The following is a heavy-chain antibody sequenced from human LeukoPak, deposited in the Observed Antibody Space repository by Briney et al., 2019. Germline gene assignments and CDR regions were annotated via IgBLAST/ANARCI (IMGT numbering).Heavy chain of an antibody. Sequence: SVKVSCKASGGTFSSYAISWERQAPGQGREWMGGIIPIFGTANYAQKFQGRVTITTDESTSTAYMELSSLRSEDTAVYYCARSRRGYSYGLGLYYMDVWGKGTTVTVSS. V-gene: IGHV1-69*05. CDR2: IIPIFGTA. CDR1: GGTFSSYA. D-gene: IGHD5-18*01. J-gene: IGHJ6*03. CDR3: ARSRRGYSYGLGLYYMDV.